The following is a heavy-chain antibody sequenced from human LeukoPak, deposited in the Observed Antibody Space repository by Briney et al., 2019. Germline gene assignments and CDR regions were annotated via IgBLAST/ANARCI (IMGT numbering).Heavy chain of an antibody. CDR2: NYHSGST. Sequence: SETLSLTCTVSGYSISSGYYWGWIRQPPGEGLEWIGSNYHSGSTYYNPPLKSGATISVNTTKNQFSLKLSSVTAADTAVYYCARGRPAATPMYYWGQGKLVTVSS. D-gene: IGHD2-2*01. J-gene: IGHJ4*02. V-gene: IGHV4-38-2*02. CDR1: GYSISSGYY. CDR3: ARGRPAATPMYY.